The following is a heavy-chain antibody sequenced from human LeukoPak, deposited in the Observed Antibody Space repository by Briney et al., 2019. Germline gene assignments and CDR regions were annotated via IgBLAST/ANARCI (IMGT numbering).Heavy chain of an antibody. D-gene: IGHD2-15*01. Sequence: ASVKVSCKVSGYTFTGYYMHWVRQAPGQGLEWMGWINPNSGGTNYAQKFQGWVTMTRDTSISTAYMELSRLRSDDTAVYYCARAGYCSGGSCYSPGDYWGQGTLVTVSS. CDR1: GYTFTGYY. CDR3: ARAGYCSGGSCYSPGDY. J-gene: IGHJ4*02. V-gene: IGHV1-2*04. CDR2: INPNSGGT.